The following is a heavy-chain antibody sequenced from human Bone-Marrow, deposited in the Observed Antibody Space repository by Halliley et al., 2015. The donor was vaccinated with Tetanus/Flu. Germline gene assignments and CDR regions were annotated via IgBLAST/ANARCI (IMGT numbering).Heavy chain of an antibody. V-gene: IGHV4-31*03. J-gene: IGHJ2*01. Sequence: TLSLTCTVSGGSISSGGHYWSWIRQHPGQGLEWIGHIYYLGSTYYTPSLKSRVTMSVDTSKNQFSLQLTSVTAADTAVYFCARVPGVSYWYFDLWGRGTLVTVSS. CDR2: IYYLGST. CDR3: ARVPGVSYWYFDL. D-gene: IGHD3-10*01. CDR1: GGSISSGGHY.